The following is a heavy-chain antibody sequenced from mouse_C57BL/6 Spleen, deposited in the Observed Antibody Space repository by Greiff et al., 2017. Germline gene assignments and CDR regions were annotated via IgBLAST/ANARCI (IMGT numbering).Heavy chain of an antibody. CDR1: GFNIKDYY. J-gene: IGHJ4*01. V-gene: IGHV14-2*01. CDR3: AGPCGDYALDY. CDR2: IDPEDGET. Sequence: VHVKQSGAELVKPGASVKLSCTASGFNIKDYYMHWVKQRTKQGLEWIGRIDPEDGETKYAPKFQGKGTITADTSSNTAYLQLSSLTSEDTAVYYCAGPCGDYALDYWGQGTSVTASS.